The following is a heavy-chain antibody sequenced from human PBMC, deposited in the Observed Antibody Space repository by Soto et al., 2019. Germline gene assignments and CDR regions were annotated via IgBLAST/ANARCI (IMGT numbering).Heavy chain of an antibody. J-gene: IGHJ5*02. CDR1: GYTFSSYA. CDR2: INAGNGNT. D-gene: IGHD2-2*01. CDR3: ARGYCSSTSCYPRWFDP. Sequence: GASVKVSCKASGYTFSSYAIHWVRQAPGQRLEWMGWINAGNGNTKYSQKFQGRVTITRDTSASTAYMELSSLRSEDTAVYYCARGYCSSTSCYPRWFDPWGQGTLVTVSS. V-gene: IGHV1-3*01.